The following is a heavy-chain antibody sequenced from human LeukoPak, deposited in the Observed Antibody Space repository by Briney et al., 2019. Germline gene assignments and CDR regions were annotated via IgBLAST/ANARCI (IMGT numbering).Heavy chain of an antibody. Sequence: SETLPLTCTVSGGSISSYYWSWIRQPPGKGLEWIGYIYYSGSTNYNPSLKSRVTISVDTSKNQFSLKLSSVTAADTAVYYCARGVVPAGYYYMDVWGKGTTVTVSS. CDR1: GGSISSYY. V-gene: IGHV4-59*01. CDR3: ARGVVPAGYYYMDV. D-gene: IGHD2-2*01. CDR2: IYYSGST. J-gene: IGHJ6*03.